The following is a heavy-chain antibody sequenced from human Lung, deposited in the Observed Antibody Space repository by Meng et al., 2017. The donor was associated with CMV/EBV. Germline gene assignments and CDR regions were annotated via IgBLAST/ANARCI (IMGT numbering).Heavy chain of an antibody. CDR2: ISPSDSTT. CDR1: QHSFANFW. J-gene: IGHJ6*02. Sequence: GESLKISCKGSQHSFANFWIGWVRQMPGKGLEWVGIISPSDSTTKYGPSFQGHVTITADMSITTAFLQWTSLKPSDSAIFYCIRLTVWYSREGFYYKGMDVWGQGTTVTVSS. D-gene: IGHD1-26*01. V-gene: IGHV5-51*01. CDR3: IRLTVWYSREGFYYKGMDV.